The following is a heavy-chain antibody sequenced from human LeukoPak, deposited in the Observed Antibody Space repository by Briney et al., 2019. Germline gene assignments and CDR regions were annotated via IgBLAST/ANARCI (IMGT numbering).Heavy chain of an antibody. CDR1: GYTFIDYY. V-gene: IGHV1-2*02. CDR2: INPNSGGR. J-gene: IGHJ5*02. D-gene: IGHD5-24*01. CDR3: ARGRWRA. Sequence: ASVKVSCKASGYTFIDYYMHWVRQAPGQGLEWLGCINPNSGGRNYAQKFQGRVTMTRDTSISTAYMELSRLRSDDTAVYYCARGRWRAWGQGTLVTVSS.